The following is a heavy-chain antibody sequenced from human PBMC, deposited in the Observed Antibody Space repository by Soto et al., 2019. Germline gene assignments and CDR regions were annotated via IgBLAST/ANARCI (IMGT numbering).Heavy chain of an antibody. CDR1: GFTFRDHW. J-gene: IGHJ3*01. Sequence: EVQLVESGGDVVQSGGSLRLSCVASGFTFRDHWMHWVRQSPGEGLVGVSRINPDGSWTDYADFVEGRFTISRDNAKNTLYLQMYSLRVEDTAIFYWARPRGTANSALDVWGRGTMVTGS. CDR3: ARPRGTANSALDV. V-gene: IGHV3-74*01. CDR2: INPDGSWT. D-gene: IGHD3-16*01.